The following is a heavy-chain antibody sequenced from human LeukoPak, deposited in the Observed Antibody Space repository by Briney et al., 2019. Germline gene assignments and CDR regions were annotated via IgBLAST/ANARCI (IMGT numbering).Heavy chain of an antibody. D-gene: IGHD3-22*01. CDR2: INHSGST. CDR1: GGSFSGYY. CDR3: ATMSYYDSSGYPFDY. V-gene: IGHV4-34*01. Sequence: SETLSFTCAVYGGSFSGYYWSWIRQPPGKGLEWIGEINHSGSTNYNPSLKSRVTISVDTSKNQFSLKLSSVTAADTAVYYCATMSYYDSSGYPFDYWGQGTLVTVSS. J-gene: IGHJ4*02.